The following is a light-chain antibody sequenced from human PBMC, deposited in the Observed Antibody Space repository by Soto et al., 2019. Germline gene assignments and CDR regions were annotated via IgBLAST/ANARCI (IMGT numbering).Light chain of an antibody. Sequence: DIQMTQSPSTLSASVEDRVTITCRASQSISAWLAWYQQKPGKAPKLLVYKASTLETGVPSRFSGSGSGTEFTLTISSLQPYDFATYYCHQYHKFPYTFGQGTKLEIK. CDR3: HQYHKFPYT. J-gene: IGKJ2*01. CDR2: KAS. V-gene: IGKV1-5*03. CDR1: QSISAW.